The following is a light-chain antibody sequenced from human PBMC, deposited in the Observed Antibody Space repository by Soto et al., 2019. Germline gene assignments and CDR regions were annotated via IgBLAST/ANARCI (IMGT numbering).Light chain of an antibody. V-gene: IGKV3-20*01. CDR3: QDFDSPQWT. CDR1: QRASRQY. J-gene: IGKJ1*01. Sequence: VLTQSPDTLSLSPGDRATLSCRANQRASRQYLSWYQQRPGQPPRLLIYSVSMRADGVPDRFSGSGSGSEFTLTLNSLETEDCAVYYCQDFDSPQWTFGQGTKIE. CDR2: SVS.